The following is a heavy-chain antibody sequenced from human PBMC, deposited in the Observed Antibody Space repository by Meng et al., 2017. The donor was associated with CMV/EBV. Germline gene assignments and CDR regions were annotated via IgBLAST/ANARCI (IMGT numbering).Heavy chain of an antibody. CDR2: KKKRGRK. CDR3: AREPNYGSGSPDY. J-gene: IGHJ4*02. Sequence: GKGKKRKEKKKKRGRKKKKQRIKSRVTISEETSKNQLKMKLSYVKDADTAVYYCAREPNYGSGSPDYWGQGTLVTVSS. D-gene: IGHD3-10*01. V-gene: IGHV4-34*09.